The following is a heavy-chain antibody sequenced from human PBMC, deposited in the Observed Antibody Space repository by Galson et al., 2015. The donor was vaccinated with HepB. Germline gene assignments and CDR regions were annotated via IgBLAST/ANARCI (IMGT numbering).Heavy chain of an antibody. V-gene: IGHV1-2*04. CDR1: GYIFSDYY. D-gene: IGHD3-10*01. CDR2: INPNNGGA. Sequence: SVKVSCKASGYIFSDYYIQWVRQAPGQGLEWMGWINPNNGGADFAQKFQGWVTLTRDPSLTTVYMELRGLKSDDTAVYYCARERGRYYGMDVWGQGTTVTVSS. CDR3: ARERGRYYGMDV. J-gene: IGHJ6*02.